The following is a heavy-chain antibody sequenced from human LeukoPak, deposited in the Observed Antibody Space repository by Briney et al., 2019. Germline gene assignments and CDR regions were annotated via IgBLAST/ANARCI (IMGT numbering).Heavy chain of an antibody. CDR2: IHHRAGT. Sequence: KPSETLSLTCAVYGGSFTNYYWSWIRQVPGKGLEWIGEIHHRAGTTYNPSLKSRVTISAATSKNQFSRTLSSVTAAASAIFYWARGPVRDEDGLTGNSYYFGLEAWGQGTTVTVPS. J-gene: IGHJ6*02. D-gene: IGHD3-9*01. CDR1: GGSFTNYY. V-gene: IGHV4-34*01. CDR3: ARGPVRDEDGLTGNSYYFGLEA.